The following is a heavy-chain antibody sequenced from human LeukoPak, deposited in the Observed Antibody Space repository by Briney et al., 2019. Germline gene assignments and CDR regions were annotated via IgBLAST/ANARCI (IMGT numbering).Heavy chain of an antibody. J-gene: IGHJ5*02. V-gene: IGHV3-73*01. CDR3: TSLTTKTP. Sequence: GRSLKLSCAASGFVFGGSPIHWVRQASGKGLEWVALIRTKSNNFATAYAASLRGRFTVSRDDSRNMAYLQMNSLKTEDTAVYYCTSLTTKTPWGQGTLVTVSS. CDR1: GFVFGGSP. CDR2: IRTKSNNFAT. D-gene: IGHD4/OR15-4a*01.